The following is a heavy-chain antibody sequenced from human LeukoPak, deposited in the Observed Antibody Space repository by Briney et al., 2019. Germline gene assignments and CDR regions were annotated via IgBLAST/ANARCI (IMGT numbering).Heavy chain of an antibody. J-gene: IGHJ4*02. CDR2: IKSKTDGGTT. D-gene: IGHD3-22*01. CDR1: GFTFSNAW. V-gene: IGHV3-15*01. Sequence: NTGGSLRLSCAASGFTFSNAWMSWVRQAPGKGLEWVGRIKSKTDGGTTYYAAPVKGRFTISRDDTKNTLYLQMNSLKTEDTAVYYCTTGLNYYDSSGYYYGGVYFDYWGQGTLVTVSS. CDR3: TTGLNYYDSSGYYYGGVYFDY.